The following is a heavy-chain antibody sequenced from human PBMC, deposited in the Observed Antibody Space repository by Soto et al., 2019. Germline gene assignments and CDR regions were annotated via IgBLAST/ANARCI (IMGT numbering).Heavy chain of an antibody. D-gene: IGHD3-22*01. CDR3: ANDPQSSGYYFDFDH. J-gene: IGHJ4*02. CDR1: GFTFSSYG. CDR2: ISYDGSNK. V-gene: IGHV3-30*18. Sequence: PGGSRRLSCAASGFTFSSYGMHWVRQAPGKGLGWVGVISYDGSNKYYADCVKGRFTISRDISKNTLYLQMNSLRAEDTAVYYCANDPQSSGYYFDFDHWGQGTLVTVSS.